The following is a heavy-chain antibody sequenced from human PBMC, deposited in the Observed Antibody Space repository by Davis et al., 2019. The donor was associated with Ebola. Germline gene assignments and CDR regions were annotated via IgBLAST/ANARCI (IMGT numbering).Heavy chain of an antibody. CDR1: GYTFTGYY. J-gene: IGHJ4*02. CDR2: INPNSGGT. V-gene: IGHV1-2*02. D-gene: IGHD6-13*01. Sequence: ASVKVSCKASGYTFTGYYMHWVRQAPGQGLEWMGWINPNSGGTNYAQKFQGRVTMTRDTSISTAYMKLSRLRSDDTAVYYCARDKAAAGSYFDYWGQGTLVTVSS. CDR3: ARDKAAAGSYFDY.